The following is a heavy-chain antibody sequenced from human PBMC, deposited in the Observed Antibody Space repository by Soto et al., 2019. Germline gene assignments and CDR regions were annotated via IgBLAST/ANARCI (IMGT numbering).Heavy chain of an antibody. V-gene: IGHV3-7*03. D-gene: IGHD3-10*01. CDR3: ATPGSYSGGT. CDR2: IDQDGSAT. CDR1: GLVFNTYW. J-gene: IGHJ5*02. Sequence: VQLVESGGGLVQPGGSLRLSCAASGLVFNTYWVEWVRQAPGKGLEWVASIDQDGSATYYADSVKGRFTISRDNAADSAHLHINSLRVGDTAIYYWATPGSYSGGTWGQGTLVTVTS.